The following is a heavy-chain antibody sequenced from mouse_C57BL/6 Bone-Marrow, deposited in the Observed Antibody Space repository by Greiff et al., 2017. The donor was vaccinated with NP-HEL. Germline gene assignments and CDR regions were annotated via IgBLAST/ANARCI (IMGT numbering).Heavy chain of an antibody. CDR2: IYPRSGNT. CDR1: GYTFTSYG. J-gene: IGHJ4*01. V-gene: IGHV1-81*01. CDR3: ARGYYSKGYYGMDY. D-gene: IGHD2-12*01. Sequence: QVQLQQSGAELARPGASVKLSCKASGYTFTSYGIRWVKQRTGQGLEWIGEIYPRSGNTYYNEKFKGKATLTADKSSSTAYMELRSLTSEDSAVFLCARGYYSKGYYGMDYWGRGTSVTVTA.